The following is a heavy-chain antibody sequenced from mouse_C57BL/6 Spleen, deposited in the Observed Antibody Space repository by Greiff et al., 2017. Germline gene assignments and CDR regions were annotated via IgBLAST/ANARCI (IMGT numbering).Heavy chain of an antibody. D-gene: IGHD1-1*01. Sequence: DVMLVESGGDLVKPGGSLKLSCAASGFTFSSYGMSWVRQTPDKRLEWVATISSGGIYTYYPDSVKGRFTISRDNAKNTLYLQMRSLKSEDPAMYYGARQDYYGTPWYFDVWGTGTTGTVAS. CDR1: GFTFSSYG. CDR2: ISSGGIYT. J-gene: IGHJ1*03. V-gene: IGHV5-6*02. CDR3: ARQDYYGTPWYFDV.